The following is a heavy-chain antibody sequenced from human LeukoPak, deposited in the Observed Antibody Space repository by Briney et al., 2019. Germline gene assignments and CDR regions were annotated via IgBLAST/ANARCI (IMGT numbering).Heavy chain of an antibody. D-gene: IGHD1-26*01. J-gene: IGHJ4*02. Sequence: GGSLRLSCAASGFTFSSYAMTWVRQAPGKGLEWVSTITDSVSGGSTYYADSVKGRFTISRDNSKNTLYLQMSSLRAEDTAVYYCARFTSGNWPFDSWGQGTLVTVSS. CDR3: ARFTSGNWPFDS. V-gene: IGHV3-23*01. CDR2: ITDSVSGGST. CDR1: GFTFSSYA.